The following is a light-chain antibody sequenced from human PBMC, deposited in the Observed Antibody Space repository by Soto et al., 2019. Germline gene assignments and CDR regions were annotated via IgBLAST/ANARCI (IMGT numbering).Light chain of an antibody. CDR3: QQYGSSTWT. CDR2: GAS. J-gene: IGKJ1*01. CDR1: QSVSSSY. Sequence: EIVFTHSPGTLSLSPCERAALSCSASQSVSSSYLAWYQQKPGKAPRLLIYGASSRATGIPDRFSGSGSGTDFTLTISSLEPEDFAAYYCQQYGSSTWTFGQGTKVDTK. V-gene: IGKV3-20*01.